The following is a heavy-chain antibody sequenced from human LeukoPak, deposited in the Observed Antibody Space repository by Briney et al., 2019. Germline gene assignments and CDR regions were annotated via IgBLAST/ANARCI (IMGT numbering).Heavy chain of an antibody. D-gene: IGHD1-26*01. J-gene: IGHJ6*03. CDR2: ISSSRSYI. Sequence: GGSLRLSCAASGFTFDDYGMSWVRQAPGKGLEWVSFISSSRSYIYYADSVKGRFTISRDNAKNSLYLQMNSLRAEDTAVYYCARLSGSYSYYYYYMDVWGKGTTVTISS. V-gene: IGHV3-21*01. CDR1: GFTFDDYG. CDR3: ARLSGSYSYYYYYMDV.